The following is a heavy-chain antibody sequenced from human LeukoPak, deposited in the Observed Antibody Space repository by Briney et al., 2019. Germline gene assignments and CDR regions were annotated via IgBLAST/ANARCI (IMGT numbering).Heavy chain of an antibody. D-gene: IGHD3-22*01. CDR1: GDSVSSDSYY. J-gene: IGHJ4*02. CDR3: ARDSRGYYDSSGYFDH. CDR2: IYYSGTT. V-gene: IGHV4-61*01. Sequence: SETLSLTCTVSGDSVSSDSYYWSWIRQPPGKGLEWIGYIYYSGTTKQNPSLKGRVTLSVDTSKNQLYLKLNSVTAADTAVYYCARDSRGYYDSSGYFDHWGQGTLVTVSS.